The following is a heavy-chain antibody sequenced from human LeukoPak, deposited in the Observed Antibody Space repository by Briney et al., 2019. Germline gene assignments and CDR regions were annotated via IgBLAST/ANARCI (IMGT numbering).Heavy chain of an antibody. Sequence: PGGSLRLSCAASGFTFSRYWMSWVRQAPGKGLEGVANIKQDGSEKYYVDSVKGRLTTTRDNATNSQYLQMNSLRAEDTAVYYCARFYSSSWYYFDYWGQGTLVTVSS. J-gene: IGHJ4*02. CDR1: GFTFSRYW. V-gene: IGHV3-7*01. CDR2: IKQDGSEK. CDR3: ARFYSSSWYYFDY. D-gene: IGHD6-13*01.